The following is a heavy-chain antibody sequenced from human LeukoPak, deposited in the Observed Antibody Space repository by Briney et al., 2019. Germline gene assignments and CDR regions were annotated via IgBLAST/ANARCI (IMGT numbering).Heavy chain of an antibody. D-gene: IGHD3-10*01. J-gene: IGHJ4*02. CDR2: ITSIGGST. Sequence: GSLRLSCSASGFTFSSYIMHWVRQAPGKGLEYVSAITSIGGSTYCADSVKGRFTISRDNSKNTLYLQMSSLRPEDTAVYYCAKDDSYYYGSGSSNDWGQGTLVTVSS. CDR1: GFTFSSYI. V-gene: IGHV3-64D*06. CDR3: AKDDSYYYGSGSSND.